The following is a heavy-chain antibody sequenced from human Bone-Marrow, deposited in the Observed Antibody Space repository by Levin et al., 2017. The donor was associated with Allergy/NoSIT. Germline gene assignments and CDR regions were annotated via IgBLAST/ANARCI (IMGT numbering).Heavy chain of an antibody. J-gene: IGHJ5*02. D-gene: IGHD6-19*01. CDR2: IFYSGNT. Sequence: SQTLSLTCTVSGDSIISAVYYWTWLRQTPGNGLEWLGYIFYSGNTHYNPSLKSRLNLSVDTSKNQFSLKLSSVTAADTAVYYCARGRDSSGWGYNWFDPWGPGTLVTVSS. CDR3: ARGRDSSGWGYNWFDP. CDR1: GDSIISAVYY. V-gene: IGHV4-30-4*01.